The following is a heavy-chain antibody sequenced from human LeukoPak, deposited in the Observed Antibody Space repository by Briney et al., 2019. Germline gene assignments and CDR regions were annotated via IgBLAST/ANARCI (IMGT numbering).Heavy chain of an antibody. J-gene: IGHJ4*02. CDR2: ISYDGSNK. CDR3: AKDRPTVTNTLDY. CDR1: GFTFSSYG. V-gene: IGHV3-30*18. Sequence: GRSLRLSCAASGFTFSSYGMHWVRQAPGKGLEWVAVISYDGSNKYYADSVKGRFTISRDNSKNTLYLRMNSLRAEDTAVYYCAKDRPTVTNTLDYWGQGTLVTVSS. D-gene: IGHD4-17*01.